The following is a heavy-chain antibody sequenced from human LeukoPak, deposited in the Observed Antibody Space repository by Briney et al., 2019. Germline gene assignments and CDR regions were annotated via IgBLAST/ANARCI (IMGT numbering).Heavy chain of an antibody. D-gene: IGHD3-10*01. CDR2: IYTSGST. J-gene: IGHJ3*02. Sequence: SETLSLTCTVSGGSLSSGSYYWSWIRQPAGKGLEWIGRIYTSGSTNYNPSLKSRVTISVDTSKNQFSLKLSSVTAADTAVYYCARDRPLPKLWFGDPPSRDAFDIWGQGTMVTVSS. CDR3: ARDRPLPKLWFGDPPSRDAFDI. V-gene: IGHV4-61*02. CDR1: GGSLSSGSYY.